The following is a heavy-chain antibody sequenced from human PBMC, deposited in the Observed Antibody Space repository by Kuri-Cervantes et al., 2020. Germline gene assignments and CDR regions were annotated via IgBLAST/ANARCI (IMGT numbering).Heavy chain of an antibody. D-gene: IGHD3-22*01. J-gene: IGHJ4*02. CDR1: GFTFSSYG. CDR3: ARGGVEWDYDSSGESYYFDY. Sequence: GESLKISCAASGFTFSSYGMHWVRQAPGKGLEWVAVIWYDGSNKYYADSVKGRFTISRDNSKNTLYLQMNSLRAEDTAVYYCARGGVEWDYDSSGESYYFDYWGQGNLVTGSS. V-gene: IGHV3-33*01. CDR2: IWYDGSNK.